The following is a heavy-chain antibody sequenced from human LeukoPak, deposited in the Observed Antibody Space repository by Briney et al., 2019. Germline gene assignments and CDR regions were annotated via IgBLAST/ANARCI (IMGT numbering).Heavy chain of an antibody. CDR3: ARDRGSIAARRDAFDI. J-gene: IGHJ3*02. CDR2: ISSSSSTI. CDR1: GFTFSSYS. Sequence: PGGSLRLSCAASGFTFSSYSMNWVRQAPGKGLEWVSYISSSSSTIYYADSVKGRFTISRDNAKNSLYLQMNSLRAEDTAVYYCARDRGSIAARRDAFDIWGQGTMVTVSS. D-gene: IGHD6-6*01. V-gene: IGHV3-48*01.